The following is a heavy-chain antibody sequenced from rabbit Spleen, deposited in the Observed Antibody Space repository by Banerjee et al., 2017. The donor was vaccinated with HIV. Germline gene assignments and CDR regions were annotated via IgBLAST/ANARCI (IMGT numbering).Heavy chain of an antibody. Sequence: QSLEESGGDLVKPGASLTLTCTASGFSFSSGYYMCWVRQAPGKGLEWIGCIYAGASGGTYYASWAKGRFTISKTSSTTVTLQMTSLTAADTATYFCARSGYGSYDHGPMWGPGTLVTVS. V-gene: IGHV1S40*01. J-gene: IGHJ4*01. CDR3: ARSGYGSYDHGPM. CDR1: GFSFSSGYY. D-gene: IGHD5-1*01. CDR2: IYAGASGGT.